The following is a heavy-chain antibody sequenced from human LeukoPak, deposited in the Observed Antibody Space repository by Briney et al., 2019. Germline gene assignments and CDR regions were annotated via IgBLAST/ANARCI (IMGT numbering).Heavy chain of an antibody. V-gene: IGHV3-48*04. CDR2: ISNSSSTI. CDR1: GFTFSSYD. J-gene: IGHJ4*02. Sequence: PGGSLRLSCAASGFTFSSYDMNWVRQAPGKGLGCVSYISNSSSTIYYADSVKGRFTISRDNAKNSLYLQINSLRAEDTAVYYCATGHWSYWGQGTLVIVSS. CDR3: ATGHWSY.